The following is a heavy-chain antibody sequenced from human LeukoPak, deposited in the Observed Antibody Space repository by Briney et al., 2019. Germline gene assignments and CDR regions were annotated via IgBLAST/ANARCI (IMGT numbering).Heavy chain of an antibody. V-gene: IGHV1-2*02. CDR2: INPNSGGT. CDR3: ARDYSYGSTKRDY. J-gene: IGHJ4*02. Sequence: ASVKVSCKASGYTFTGYYMHWVRQAPGQGLEWMGWINPNSGGTNYAQKFQGRVTMTRDTSISTAYMELSRLRSDDTAVYHCARDYSYGSTKRDYWGQGTLVTVSS. CDR1: GYTFTGYY. D-gene: IGHD5-18*01.